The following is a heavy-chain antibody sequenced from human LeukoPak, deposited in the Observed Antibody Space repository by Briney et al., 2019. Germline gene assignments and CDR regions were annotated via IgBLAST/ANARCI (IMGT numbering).Heavy chain of an antibody. CDR1: GYTFTSYT. Sequence: GASVKVSCKASGYTFTSYTMNWVRQAPGQGLEWMGWINTNTGSPTYAQGFTGRFVFSLDTSVSTAYLQINSLKPEDTAVYYCAREGPNGLPPRDYWGQGTLVTVSS. D-gene: IGHD2-8*01. J-gene: IGHJ4*02. CDR2: INTNTGSP. V-gene: IGHV7-4-1*02. CDR3: AREGPNGLPPRDY.